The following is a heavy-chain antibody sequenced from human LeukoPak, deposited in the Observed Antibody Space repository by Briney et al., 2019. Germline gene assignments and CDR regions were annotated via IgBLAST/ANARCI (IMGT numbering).Heavy chain of an antibody. V-gene: IGHV4-39*07. J-gene: IGHJ6*03. D-gene: IGHD1-1*01. Sequence: PSETLSLTCTVSGGSISSSSYYWGWLRQPPGKGLEWIGSIYYSGSTYYNPSLKSRVTISVDTSKNQFSLKLSSVTAADTAVYYCARDQLTPDYYYYMDVWGKGTTVTVSS. CDR3: ARDQLTPDYYYYMDV. CDR1: GGSISSSSYY. CDR2: IYYSGST.